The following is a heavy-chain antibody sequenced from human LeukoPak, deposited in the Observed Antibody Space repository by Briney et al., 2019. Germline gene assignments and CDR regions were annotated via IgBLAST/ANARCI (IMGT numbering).Heavy chain of an antibody. CDR2: INPNSGGT. Sequence: ASVKVSCKASGYTFTGYYMHWVRQAPGQGLEWMGWINPNSGGTNYAQKFQGRVTMTRDTSISTAYMELSRLRSDDTAVYYCARDETDYGGPEPQYNWFDPGGEGTLVTVSS. V-gene: IGHV1-2*02. J-gene: IGHJ5*02. D-gene: IGHD4-23*01. CDR3: ARDETDYGGPEPQYNWFDP. CDR1: GYTFTGYY.